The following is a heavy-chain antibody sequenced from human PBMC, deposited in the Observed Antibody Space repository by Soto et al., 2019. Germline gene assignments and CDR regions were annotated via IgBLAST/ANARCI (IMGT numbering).Heavy chain of an antibody. CDR3: ARDRWARWELRLDPLDY. V-gene: IGHV3-48*02. CDR2: ISSSSSTI. J-gene: IGHJ4*02. Sequence: LRLSCAASGFTFSSYSMNWVRQAPGKGLEWVSYISSSSSTIYYADSVKGRFTIPRDNAKNSLYLQMNSLRDEDTAVYYCARDRWARWELRLDPLDYWGQGTLVTVSS. D-gene: IGHD1-26*01. CDR1: GFTFSSYS.